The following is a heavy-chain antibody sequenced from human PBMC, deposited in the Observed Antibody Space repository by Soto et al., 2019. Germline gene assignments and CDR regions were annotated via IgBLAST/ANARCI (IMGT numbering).Heavy chain of an antibody. J-gene: IGHJ3*02. CDR3: ARDPSGWLQPHAFDI. D-gene: IGHD5-12*01. CDR1: GYTFIDYY. CDR2: VSPRSGGT. Sequence: GALVKVSCKASGYTFIDYYIHWVRQAPGQGLEWMGWVSPRSGGTNYAQKFQGRVTMTRDTSISTAYMELSRLRSDDTAVYYCARDPSGWLQPHAFDIWGQGTMVTVSS. V-gene: IGHV1-2*02.